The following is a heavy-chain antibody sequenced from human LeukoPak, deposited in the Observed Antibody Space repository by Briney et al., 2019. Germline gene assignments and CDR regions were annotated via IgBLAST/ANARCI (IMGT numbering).Heavy chain of an antibody. Sequence: ASVKVSCKVFGYTLTELSMHWVRQAPGKGLEWMGGFDPENGETIYAQEYQGRVTMTEDTSTDTAYMELSSLRSEDTAVYYCATTTLGVYVWRNYRHFDDWGQGTLVTVSS. D-gene: IGHD3-16*02. CDR3: ATTTLGVYVWRNYRHFDD. J-gene: IGHJ4*02. V-gene: IGHV1-24*01. CDR1: GYTLTELS. CDR2: FDPENGET.